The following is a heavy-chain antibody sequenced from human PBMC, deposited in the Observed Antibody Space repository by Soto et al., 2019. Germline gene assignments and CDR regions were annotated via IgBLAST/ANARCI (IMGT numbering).Heavy chain of an antibody. V-gene: IGHV1-3*01. CDR1: GYTFTSYA. J-gene: IGHJ4*02. D-gene: IGHD4-17*01. Sequence: ASVKVSCKASGYTFTSYAMHWVRQAPGQRLEWMGWINAGNGNTKYSQKFQGRVTITRDTSASTAYMELSSLRSEDTAVYYCARVGFAGVTTAYYFDYWGQGTLVTVSS. CDR3: ARVGFAGVTTAYYFDY. CDR2: INAGNGNT.